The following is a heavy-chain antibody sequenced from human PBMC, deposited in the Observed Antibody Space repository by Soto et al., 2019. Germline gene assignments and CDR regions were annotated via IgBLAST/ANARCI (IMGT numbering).Heavy chain of an antibody. CDR2: MFASGSS. V-gene: IGHV4-4*02. Sequence: QVQLQESGPGLVTPSETLSLTCAVSGDSISSPNWWSWYRQPPGKGLELVGEMFASGSSNYNPSLNGRVTMSLGTSKNHFSLRLTSLTAADTAIYYCAREGFDHRPDYWGQGIPVTVSS. CDR3: AREGFDHRPDY. CDR1: GDSISSPNW. J-gene: IGHJ4*02.